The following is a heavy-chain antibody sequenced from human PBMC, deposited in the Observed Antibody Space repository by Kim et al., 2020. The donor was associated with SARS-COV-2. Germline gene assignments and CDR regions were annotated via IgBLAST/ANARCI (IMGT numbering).Heavy chain of an antibody. V-gene: IGHV3-30*04. J-gene: IGHJ6*01. CDR3: ASGSFRQQLVYYYYGMDV. D-gene: IGHD6-13*01. CDR2: ISYDGSNK. Sequence: GGSLRLSCAASGFTFSSYAMHWVRQAPGKGLEWVAVISYDGSNKYYADSVEGRFTISRDNSKNTLYLQMNSLRAEDTAVYYCASGSFRQQLVYYYYGMDV. CDR1: GFTFSSYA.